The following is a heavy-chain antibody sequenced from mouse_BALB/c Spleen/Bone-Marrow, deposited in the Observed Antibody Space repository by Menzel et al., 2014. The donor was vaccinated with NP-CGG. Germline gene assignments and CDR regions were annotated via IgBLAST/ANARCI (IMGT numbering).Heavy chain of an antibody. Sequence: EVKLVESGPELVKPGASMKISCKASGYSFTGYTMNWVKQSHGKNLEWIGLINPYNGGTSYNQKFKGKATLTVDKSSSTAYMELLSLTSEDSAVYYCARLDYYGSSLYFDYWGQGTTLTVSS. CDR1: GYSFTGYT. CDR3: ARLDYYGSSLYFDY. J-gene: IGHJ2*01. CDR2: INPYNGGT. V-gene: IGHV1-18*01. D-gene: IGHD1-1*01.